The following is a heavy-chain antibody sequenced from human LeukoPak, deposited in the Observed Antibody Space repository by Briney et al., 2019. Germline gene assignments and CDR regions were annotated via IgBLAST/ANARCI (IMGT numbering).Heavy chain of an antibody. CDR1: GFSFSSFA. Sequence: GGSLTLSCVGSGFSFSSFAMSWVRQAPGKGLEWVSTVSGGGAFTYYADSVKGRFTVSRDDSKSMHFLQMNSLRPEDTALYFCAKRITVSAGYYLDSWGQGTLVTVSS. V-gene: IGHV3-23*01. D-gene: IGHD2-8*01. J-gene: IGHJ4*02. CDR2: VSGGGAFT. CDR3: AKRITVSAGYYLDS.